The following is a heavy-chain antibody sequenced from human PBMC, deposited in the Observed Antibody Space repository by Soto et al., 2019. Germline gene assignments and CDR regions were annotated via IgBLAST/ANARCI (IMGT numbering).Heavy chain of an antibody. D-gene: IGHD3-22*01. Sequence: VQLLESGGGLVQPGGSLRLSCAASGFTFSSYAISWVRQAPGQGLEWMGGIIPIFGTANYAQKFQGRVTITADKSTSTAYMELSSLRSEDTAVYYCARGLSDFYYDSSGYYDYWGQGTLVTVSS. V-gene: IGHV1-69*06. CDR3: ARGLSDFYYDSSGYYDY. CDR2: IIPIFGTA. CDR1: GFTFSSYA. J-gene: IGHJ4*02.